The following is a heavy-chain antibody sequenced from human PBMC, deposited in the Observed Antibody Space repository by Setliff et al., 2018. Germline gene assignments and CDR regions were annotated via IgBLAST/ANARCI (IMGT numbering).Heavy chain of an antibody. CDR2: ISSEGGTT. J-gene: IGHJ4*02. CDR3: VRALPFDY. CDR1: GFTFSSYT. V-gene: IGHV3-64*04. Sequence: GGSLRLSCAASGFTFSSYTMHWVRQAPGKGLEYVSGISSEGGTTDYTDSVKGRFTISRDNSKNTLYLQLNSLRAEDTAVYYCVRALPFDYWGQGTLVTVSS.